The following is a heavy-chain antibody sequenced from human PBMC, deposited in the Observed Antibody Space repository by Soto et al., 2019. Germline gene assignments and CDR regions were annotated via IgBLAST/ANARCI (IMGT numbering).Heavy chain of an antibody. CDR1: GVSFTSYY. J-gene: IGHJ5*02. CDR3: ARELTIGGLFDP. CDR2: IHHSGIS. D-gene: IGHD3-10*01. Sequence: SETLSLTCSVSGVSFTSYYWTWIRQSPGKGPEWIGYIHHSGISNYNPSLKSRVTMSVDTSKNQFFLKLTSVTAADTAVYYCARELTIGGLFDPWGQGTLVTVSS. V-gene: IGHV4-59*01.